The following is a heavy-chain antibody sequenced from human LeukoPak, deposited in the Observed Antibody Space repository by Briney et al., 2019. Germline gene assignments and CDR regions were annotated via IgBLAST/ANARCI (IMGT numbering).Heavy chain of an antibody. CDR2: INPSGGST. J-gene: IGHJ1*01. V-gene: IGHV1-46*01. CDR1: GYTFTSYY. Sequence: ASVKVSCKAAGYTFTSYYMHWVRQAPGQGLEWMGIINPSGGSTSYAQKFQGRVTMTRDVSTSTVYMELSSLRSEDTAVYYCAKDLFSSGLAEYFQHWGQGTLVTVSS. CDR3: AKDLFSSGLAEYFQH. D-gene: IGHD6-19*01.